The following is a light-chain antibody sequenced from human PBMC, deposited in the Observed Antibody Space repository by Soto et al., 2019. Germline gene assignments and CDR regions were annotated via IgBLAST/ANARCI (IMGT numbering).Light chain of an antibody. V-gene: IGKV1-39*01. Sequence: DIPMTQSPSSLSASVGDRDTITCRASQSISSYLNWYQQKPGKAPKLLIYAASSLQSGVPSRFSGSGSGTDFTLTISSLQPEDFATYYCQQSYSTPPVTFGGGTKVEIK. J-gene: IGKJ4*01. CDR1: QSISSY. CDR2: AAS. CDR3: QQSYSTPPVT.